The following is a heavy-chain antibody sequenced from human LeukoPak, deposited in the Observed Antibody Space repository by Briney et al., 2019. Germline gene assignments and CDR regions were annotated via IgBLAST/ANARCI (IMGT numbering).Heavy chain of an antibody. CDR3: ARALLAARPYFDY. J-gene: IGHJ4*02. CDR1: GFTFSSYA. Sequence: QPGRSLRLSSAASGFTFSSYAMHWVRQAPGKGLEWVAVISYDGSNKYYADSVKGRFTISRDNSKNTLYLQMNSLRAEDTAVYYCARALLAARPYFDYWGQGTLVTVSS. V-gene: IGHV3-30-3*01. CDR2: ISYDGSNK. D-gene: IGHD6-6*01.